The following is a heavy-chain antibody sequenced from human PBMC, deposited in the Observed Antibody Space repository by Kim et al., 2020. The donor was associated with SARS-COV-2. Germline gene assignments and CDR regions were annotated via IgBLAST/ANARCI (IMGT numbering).Heavy chain of an antibody. CDR1: GDSVSGGSYY. CDR2: IHYSGST. CDR3: ARVSGSSDAFDI. D-gene: IGHD3-10*01. V-gene: IGHV4-61*01. Sequence: SETLSLTCTVSGDSVSGGSYYWSWIRQPPGKGLEWIGYIHYSGSTNYNPSLKSRVTISVDTSKNQFSLKLGSVTAADTAVYYCARVSGSSDAFDIWGQGTKVTVSS. J-gene: IGHJ3*02.